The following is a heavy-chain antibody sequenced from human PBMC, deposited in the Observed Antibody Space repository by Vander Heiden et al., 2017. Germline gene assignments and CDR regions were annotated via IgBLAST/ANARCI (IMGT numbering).Heavy chain of an antibody. J-gene: IGHJ6*02. CDR1: GFTFISYG. D-gene: IGHD1-26*01. CDR2: IWYDGSNK. V-gene: IGHV3-33*01. CDR3: AREQSSGSYPIYGMDV. Sequence: QVQLVESGGGVVQPGRSVRLSCAASGFTFISYGMHWVRQAPGKGLEWVAVIWYDGSNKYYADSVKGRFTISRDNSKNTLYLQMNSLRAEDTAVYYCAREQSSGSYPIYGMDVWGQGTTVTVSS.